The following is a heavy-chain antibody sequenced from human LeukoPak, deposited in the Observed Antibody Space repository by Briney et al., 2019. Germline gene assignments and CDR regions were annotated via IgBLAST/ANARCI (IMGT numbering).Heavy chain of an antibody. J-gene: IGHJ6*03. Sequence: SETLSLTCTVSGGSISSYYWSWIRQPPGKGLEWIGYIYYSGSTNYNPSLKSRVTISVDTSKNQFSLKLSSVTAADTAVYYCARAIWSGYYTASSIYYYYMDVWGKGTTVTVSS. CDR1: GGSISSYY. CDR3: ARAIWSGYYTASSIYYYYMDV. CDR2: IYYSGST. V-gene: IGHV4-59*01. D-gene: IGHD3-3*01.